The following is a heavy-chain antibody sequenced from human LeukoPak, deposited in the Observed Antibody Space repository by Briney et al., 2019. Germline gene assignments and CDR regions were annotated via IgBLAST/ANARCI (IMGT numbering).Heavy chain of an antibody. V-gene: IGHV4-34*01. D-gene: IGHD5-24*01. CDR2: INHSGST. CDR1: GGSFSGYY. CDR3: ARRARWLQLGHGAFDI. J-gene: IGHJ3*02. Sequence: SETLSLTCAVYGGSFSGYYWSWIRQPPGKGLEWIGEINHSGSTNYNPSLKSRVTISVDTSKNQFSLKLSSVTAADTAVYYCARRARWLQLGHGAFDIWGQGTMVTVSS.